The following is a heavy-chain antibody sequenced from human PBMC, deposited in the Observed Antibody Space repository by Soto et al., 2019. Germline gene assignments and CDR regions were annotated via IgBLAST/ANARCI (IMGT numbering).Heavy chain of an antibody. Sequence: EVQLLESGGGLVQPGGSLRLSCAASGFTFSSYAMSWVRQAPGKGLEWVSAISGSGGSTYYADSVKGRFTISRDNSKNTLDLQMNSLRAEDTAVYYCAKSPAAYYYYYMDVWGKGTTVTVSS. D-gene: IGHD6-13*01. V-gene: IGHV3-23*01. CDR3: AKSPAAYYYYYMDV. J-gene: IGHJ6*03. CDR1: GFTFSSYA. CDR2: ISGSGGST.